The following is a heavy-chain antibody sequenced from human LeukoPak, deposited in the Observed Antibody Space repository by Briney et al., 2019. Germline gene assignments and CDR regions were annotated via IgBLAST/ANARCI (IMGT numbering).Heavy chain of an antibody. CDR2: IYYSGST. CDR3: ARVTGYMIEDYFDY. CDR1: GGSISSYY. D-gene: IGHD3-22*01. J-gene: IGHJ4*02. Sequence: NPSETLSLTCTVSGGSISSYYWSWIRQLPGKGLECIGYIYYSGSTNYNPSLKSRVTISVDTSKNQFSLRLSSVTAADTAVYYCARVTGYMIEDYFDYWGQGTLVTVSS. V-gene: IGHV4-59*01.